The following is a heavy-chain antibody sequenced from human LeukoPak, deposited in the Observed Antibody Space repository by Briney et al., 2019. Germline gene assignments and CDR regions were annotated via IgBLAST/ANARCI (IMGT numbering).Heavy chain of an antibody. CDR2: ISGSGGST. D-gene: IGHD2-2*01. J-gene: IGHJ6*02. Sequence: GGSLRLSCAASGFTFSSYAMSWVRQAPGKGLEWVSAISGSGGSTYYADSVKGRFTISRDNSKDTLYLQMNSLRAEDTAVYYCAKYGHCSSTSCLSVYYYYGMDVWGQGNPGHRLL. V-gene: IGHV3-23*01. CDR1: GFTFSSYA. CDR3: AKYGHCSSTSCLSVYYYYGMDV.